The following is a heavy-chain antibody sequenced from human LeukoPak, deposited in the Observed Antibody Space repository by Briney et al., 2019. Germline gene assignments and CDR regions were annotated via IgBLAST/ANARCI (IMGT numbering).Heavy chain of an antibody. CDR2: IWNDGSNK. CDR1: GFTFSTYG. CDR3: AKDYSRDGNYADTFHI. Sequence: GGSLRLSCEASGFTFSTYGMHWVRQAPGKGLEWVAVIWNDGSNKYYADSVKGRFTISRDNSKNTLYLQMNSLRVEDTAVYYCAKDYSRDGNYADTFHIWGQGTMVTVSS. D-gene: IGHD2-15*01. V-gene: IGHV3-33*06. J-gene: IGHJ3*02.